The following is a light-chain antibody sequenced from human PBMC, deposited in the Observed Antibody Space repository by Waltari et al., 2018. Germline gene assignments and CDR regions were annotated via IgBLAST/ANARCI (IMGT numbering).Light chain of an antibody. Sequence: SSELTQDPAVSVAMGQTVRITCHGDSLRSYYASWYQQRPGQAPILVIYDKNNRPSGVPDLFSGSSSHKTGSLTITGAQAEDEASDYCHARDASGVAGSFGGGTKLTVL. CDR3: HARDASGVAGS. CDR2: DKN. V-gene: IGLV3-19*01. J-gene: IGLJ2*01. CDR1: SLRSYY.